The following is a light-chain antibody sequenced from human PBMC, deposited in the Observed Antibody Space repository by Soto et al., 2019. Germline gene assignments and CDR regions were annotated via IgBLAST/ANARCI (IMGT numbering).Light chain of an antibody. CDR1: QSVSSD. J-gene: IGKJ1*01. CDR2: GAS. V-gene: IGKV3-15*01. Sequence: EIVMTQSPATLSVSPGERATLSCRASQSVSSDLAWYQQQPGQAPRLLIYGASTRATGVPARFSASESGTEFTLTISSLQSEDFAVYFCQQYSKWPWTFGQGTKVEIK. CDR3: QQYSKWPWT.